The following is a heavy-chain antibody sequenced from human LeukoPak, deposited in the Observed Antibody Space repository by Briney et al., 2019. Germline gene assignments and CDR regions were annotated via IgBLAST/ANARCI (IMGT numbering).Heavy chain of an antibody. Sequence: GGSLRLSCAASGFTFSTAWMHWGRHVPGKRLWWVSRINRDGRETEYADSVKGRFTIPRDNPKNTLYLQMNSLRVEDTAVYYCARIGYDNSYGGEDSWGQGTLVTVSS. V-gene: IGHV3-74*03. CDR3: ARIGYDNSYGGEDS. CDR1: GFTFSTAW. CDR2: INRDGRET. D-gene: IGHD5-18*01. J-gene: IGHJ4*02.